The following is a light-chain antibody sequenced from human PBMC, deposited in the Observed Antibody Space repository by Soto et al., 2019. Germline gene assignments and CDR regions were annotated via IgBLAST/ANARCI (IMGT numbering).Light chain of an antibody. CDR1: ESVSRN. CDR3: QQHHQWPIT. CDR2: DAS. V-gene: IGKV3-15*01. Sequence: EVVMTQSPATLSVSPGERATLSFRASESVSRNLAWYQQKPGQAPRLLIYDASTRATGIPDRFSGGGSGTEFTLTINSLQSEDSAVYYCQQHHQWPITFGQGTRLEIK. J-gene: IGKJ5*01.